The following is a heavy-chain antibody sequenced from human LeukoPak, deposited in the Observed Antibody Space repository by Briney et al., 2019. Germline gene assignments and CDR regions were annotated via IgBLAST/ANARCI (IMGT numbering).Heavy chain of an antibody. CDR1: GFTFSSYS. D-gene: IGHD2-2*03. V-gene: IGHV3-21*01. CDR3: AREMGIVVVPAGLDP. J-gene: IGHJ5*02. CDR2: ISSSSYI. Sequence: GGSLRLSCAASGFTFSSYSMNWVRQAPGKGLEWVSSISSSSYIYYADSVKGRFTISGDNAKNSLYLQMNSLRAEDTAVYYCAREMGIVVVPAGLDPWGQGTLVTVSS.